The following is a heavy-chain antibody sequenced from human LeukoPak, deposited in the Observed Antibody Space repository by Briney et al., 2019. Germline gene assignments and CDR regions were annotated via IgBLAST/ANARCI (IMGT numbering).Heavy chain of an antibody. Sequence: ASVKVSCKASGGTFSSYAISWVRQAPGQGLEWMGRIIPILGIANYAQKFQGRVTITADKSTSTAYMELSSLRSEDTAVYYCARVVRGVMSTGAGGLDYWGQGTLVTVSS. D-gene: IGHD3-10*01. V-gene: IGHV1-69*04. CDR2: IIPILGIA. CDR3: ARVVRGVMSTGAGGLDY. CDR1: GGTFSSYA. J-gene: IGHJ4*02.